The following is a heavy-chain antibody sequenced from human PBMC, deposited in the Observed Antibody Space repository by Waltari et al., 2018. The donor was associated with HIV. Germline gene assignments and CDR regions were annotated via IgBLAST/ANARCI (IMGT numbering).Heavy chain of an antibody. CDR3: ARDEMPRWLQSGWFDP. J-gene: IGHJ5*02. CDR1: GGSISSSSYY. D-gene: IGHD5-12*01. V-gene: IGHV4-39*02. Sequence: QLQLQESGPGLVKPSETLSLTCTVSGGSISSSSYYWGWIRQPPGKGLEWIGSIYYSGSTYYNPSLKSRVTISVDTSKNQFSLKLSSVTAADTAVYYCARDEMPRWLQSGWFDPWGQGTLVTVSS. CDR2: IYYSGST.